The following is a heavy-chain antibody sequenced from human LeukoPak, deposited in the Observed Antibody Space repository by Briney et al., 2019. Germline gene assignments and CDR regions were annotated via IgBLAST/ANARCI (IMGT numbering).Heavy chain of an antibody. CDR2: IIPIFGTA. CDR3: ARGQATYYYDSSGYYSFDY. J-gene: IGHJ4*02. CDR1: GGTFISYA. Sequence: ASVKVSCKASGGTFISYAISWVRQAPGQGLEWMGGIIPIFGTANYAQKFQGRVTITADESTSTAYMELSSLRSEDTAVYYCARGQATYYYDSSGYYSFDYWGQGTLVTVSS. V-gene: IGHV1-69*13. D-gene: IGHD3-22*01.